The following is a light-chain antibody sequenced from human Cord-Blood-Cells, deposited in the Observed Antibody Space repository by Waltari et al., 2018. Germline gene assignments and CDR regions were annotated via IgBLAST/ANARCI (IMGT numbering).Light chain of an antibody. J-gene: IGKJ3*01. V-gene: IGKV1-39*01. CDR3: QQSYSTPFT. Sequence: DIQMTQSPSSLSASVGDRVTITCRASQSISSYLNWYQQKPGKAPKLLIYAASSLQSGVPSRCSDSGSGTDFTLTISSLQPEDFATYYGQQSYSTPFTFGPGTKVDIK. CDR1: QSISSY. CDR2: AAS.